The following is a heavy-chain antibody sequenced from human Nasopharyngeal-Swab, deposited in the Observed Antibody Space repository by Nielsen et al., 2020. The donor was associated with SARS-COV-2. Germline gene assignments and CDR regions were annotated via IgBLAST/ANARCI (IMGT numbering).Heavy chain of an antibody. V-gene: IGHV3-21*06. CDR3: ARDLRGESGYGDY. CDR1: GFTLSAHA. CDR2: ISPSGNYV. J-gene: IGHJ4*03. D-gene: IGHD6-25*01. Sequence: GEVLKIPWAGPGFTLSAHAMNRVPQAPGKGVEWVSSISPSGNYVFYEDSVKGRFTISRDNAKNTLFLQMNSLRAEDTGVYYCARDLRGESGYGDYWGQGTLVTVSS.